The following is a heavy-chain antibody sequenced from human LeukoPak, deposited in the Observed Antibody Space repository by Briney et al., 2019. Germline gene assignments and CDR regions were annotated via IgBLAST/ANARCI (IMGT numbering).Heavy chain of an antibody. CDR1: GFILDDYA. CDR2: ITGDGAGT. D-gene: IGHD5-12*01. V-gene: IGHV3-43*02. CDR3: TKGRVATVGGAKYAMDV. J-gene: IGHJ6*02. Sequence: GGSLRLSCAAPGFILDDYAMHWVRQAPGKGLEWVSLITGDGAGTYYEDSVRGRFTISTDNSKNSLYLIMISLRTEGTALYYCTKGRVATVGGAKYAMDVWGQGTTVTVSS.